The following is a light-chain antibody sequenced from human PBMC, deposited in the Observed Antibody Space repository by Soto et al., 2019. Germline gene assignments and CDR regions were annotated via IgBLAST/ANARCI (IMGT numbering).Light chain of an antibody. Sequence: QSVLTQPPSVSGAPGQRVTISCTGSSSNIGACYDVHWYQQLPGTAPKLLIYGNSNRPSGVPDRFSGSKSGTSASLAITGLQDEDEADYYCQSYASSLSGVVFGGGTKLTVL. CDR1: SSNIGACYD. V-gene: IGLV1-40*01. CDR2: GNS. J-gene: IGLJ2*01. CDR3: QSYASSLSGVV.